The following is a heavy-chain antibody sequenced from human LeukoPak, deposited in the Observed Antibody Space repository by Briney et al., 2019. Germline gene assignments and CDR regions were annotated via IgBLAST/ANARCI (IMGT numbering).Heavy chain of an antibody. V-gene: IGHV3-7*01. CDR3: ARVLGSSSWYVHYLDY. D-gene: IGHD6-13*01. CDR1: RFTFNKYW. J-gene: IGHJ4*02. Sequence: PGGSLRLSCAASRFTFNKYWMSWVRQAPGKGLEWVANIKEDGSEKYYVDSVKGRFTISRDNSKNSLYLQMNSLRAEDTAVYYCARVLGSSSWYVHYLDYWGQGTLVTAAS. CDR2: IKEDGSEK.